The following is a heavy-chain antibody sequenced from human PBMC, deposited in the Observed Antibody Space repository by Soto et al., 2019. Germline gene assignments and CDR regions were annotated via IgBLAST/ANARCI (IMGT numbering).Heavy chain of an antibody. CDR2: ISSSGSTI. J-gene: IGHJ6*02. CDR3: ARGLRYFDWFSYGMDV. Sequence: GGSLRLSCAASGFTFSDYYMSWIRQAPGKGLEWVSYISSSGSTIYYADSVKGRFTISRDNAKNPLYLQMNSLRAEDTAVYYCARGLRYFDWFSYGMDVWGQGTTVTVSS. V-gene: IGHV3-11*01. D-gene: IGHD3-9*01. CDR1: GFTFSDYY.